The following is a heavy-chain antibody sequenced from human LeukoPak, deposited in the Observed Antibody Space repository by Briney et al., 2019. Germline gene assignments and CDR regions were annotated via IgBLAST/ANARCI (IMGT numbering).Heavy chain of an antibody. Sequence: SETLSLTCAVYGGSFSGYYWSWIRQPPGKGLEWIGEINHSGSTNYNPSLKSRVTISVDTSKNQFSLKLSSVTAADTAVYYCARGRNDYVWGSYRSPFSPSRPLYYWGQGTLVTVSS. CDR1: GGSFSGYY. D-gene: IGHD3-16*02. J-gene: IGHJ4*02. V-gene: IGHV4-34*01. CDR3: ARGRNDYVWGSYRSPFSPSRPLYY. CDR2: INHSGST.